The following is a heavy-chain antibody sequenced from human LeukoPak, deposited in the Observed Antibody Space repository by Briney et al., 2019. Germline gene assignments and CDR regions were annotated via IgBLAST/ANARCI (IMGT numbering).Heavy chain of an antibody. J-gene: IGHJ6*03. CDR1: GFTFSSYE. D-gene: IGHD2-15*01. CDR2: ISSSGSTI. Sequence: PGGSLRLSCAASGFTFSSYEMNWVRQAPGKGLEWVSYISSSGSTIYYADSVKGRFTISRDNAKNSLYLQMNSLRAEDTAVYYCARDSVGAAYYYYYMDVWGKGTTVTISS. V-gene: IGHV3-48*03. CDR3: ARDSVGAAYYYYYMDV.